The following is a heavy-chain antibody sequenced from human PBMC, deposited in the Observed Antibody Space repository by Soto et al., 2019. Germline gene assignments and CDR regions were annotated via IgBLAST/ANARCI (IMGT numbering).Heavy chain of an antibody. CDR3: ARVWAHDLAEDAFDI. CDR1: GDSVSSNSAA. J-gene: IGHJ3*02. Sequence: PWPTLSLPCAISGDSVSSNSAAWNWIRQSPSRGLEWLGRTYYRSKWYNDYAVSVKSRITINPDTSKNQFSLQLNSVTPEDTAVYYCARVWAHDLAEDAFDIWGQGTMVTVSS. CDR2: TYYRSKWYN. V-gene: IGHV6-1*01. D-gene: IGHD3-16*01.